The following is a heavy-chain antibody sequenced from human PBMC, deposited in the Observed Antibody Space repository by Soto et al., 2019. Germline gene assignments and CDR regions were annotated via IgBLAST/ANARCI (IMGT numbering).Heavy chain of an antibody. CDR1: GDTFTSYH. CDR3: AVLYDFWSGYYRAGAFDI. Sequence: ASVHVSCQGSGDTFTSYHTNWVRQATGQGLEWMGWMNPNSGNKGYAQKFQGRVTMTRNNSISTAYMELSSLRSEDTAVYYCAVLYDFWSGYYRAGAFDISGQGTMVTVS. D-gene: IGHD3-3*01. J-gene: IGHJ3*02. CDR2: MNPNSGNK. V-gene: IGHV1-8*01.